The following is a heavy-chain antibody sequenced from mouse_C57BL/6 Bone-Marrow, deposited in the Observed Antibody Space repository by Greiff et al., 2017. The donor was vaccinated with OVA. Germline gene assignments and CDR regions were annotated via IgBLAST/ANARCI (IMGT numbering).Heavy chain of an antibody. CDR2: IWGGGST. V-gene: IGHV2-9*01. D-gene: IGHD3-2*02. CDR1: GFSLTSYG. J-gene: IGHJ4*01. CDR3: AKHEDSSGYGDAMDY. Sequence: QVQLKESGPGLVAPSQSLSITCTVSGFSLTSYGLDWVRQPPGKGLEWLGVIWGGGSTNYTSALMSRLSISKDNSKSQVFLKMNSLQTDDTAMYYCAKHEDSSGYGDAMDYWGQGTSVTVSS.